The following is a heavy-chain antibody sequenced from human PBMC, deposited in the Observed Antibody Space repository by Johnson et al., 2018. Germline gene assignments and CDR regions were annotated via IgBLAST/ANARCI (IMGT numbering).Heavy chain of an antibody. D-gene: IGHD5-24*01. CDR3: AKDIEMATINFGYFQP. J-gene: IGHJ1*01. Sequence: VQLLESGGGLVQPGRSLRLSCAASGFTFDDYAMHWVRQAPGKGLEWVSGISWNSGSIGYADSVKGRFTISRDNAKNSLFLQMKSLGAEDTALYYCAKDIEMATINFGYFQPWGQGTLVTVSS. V-gene: IGHV3-9*01. CDR1: GFTFDDYA. CDR2: ISWNSGSI.